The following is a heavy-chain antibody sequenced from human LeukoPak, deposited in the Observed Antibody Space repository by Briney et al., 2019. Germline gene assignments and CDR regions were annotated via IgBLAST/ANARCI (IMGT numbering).Heavy chain of an antibody. CDR3: ARPLMWNTQSPFDY. V-gene: IGHV3-30*04. D-gene: IGHD1/OR15-1a*01. CDR1: GFTFSSYA. CDR2: ISYDGSNK. J-gene: IGHJ4*02. Sequence: GGSLRLSCAASGFTFSSYAMHWVRQAPGKGLEWVAVISYDGSNKYYADSVKGRFTISRDNSKNTLYLQMNSLRAEDTAVYYCARPLMWNTQSPFDYWGQGTLVTVSS.